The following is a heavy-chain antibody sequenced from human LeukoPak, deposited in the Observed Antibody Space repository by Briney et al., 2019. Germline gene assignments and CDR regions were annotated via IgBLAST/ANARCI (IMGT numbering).Heavy chain of an antibody. V-gene: IGHV4-30-4*08. D-gene: IGHD1-14*01. J-gene: IGHJ4*02. CDR2: IYFSGST. CDR3: TRSASPDY. Sequence: NPSETLSLTCTVSGVSVGSGDYFWSWIRQPPGKGLEWIGYIYFSGSTDSNPSLESRVTVSIDTSKNQFSLKLRSGTAADTAVYYCTRSASPDYWGQGLLVTVSS. CDR1: GVSVGSGDYF.